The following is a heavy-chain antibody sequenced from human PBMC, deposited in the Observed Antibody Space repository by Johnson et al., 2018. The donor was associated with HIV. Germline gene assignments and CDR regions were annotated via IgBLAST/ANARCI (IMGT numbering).Heavy chain of an antibody. J-gene: IGHJ3*02. Sequence: QVQLVESGGGLVQPGGSLRRSCAASGFTVSSNYMNWVRQSPGKGLEWVAVISYDGSNKYYADSVKGRFPISRDNSKNTLYLQMNSLRAEDTAVYYCARDPRGEAMALDAFDIWGQGTMVTVSS. CDR2: ISYDGSNK. CDR3: ARDPRGEAMALDAFDI. CDR1: GFTVSSNY. D-gene: IGHD5-18*01. V-gene: IGHV3-30*14.